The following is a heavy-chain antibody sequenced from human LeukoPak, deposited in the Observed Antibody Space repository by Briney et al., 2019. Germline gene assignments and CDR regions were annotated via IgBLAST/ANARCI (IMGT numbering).Heavy chain of an antibody. Sequence: SETLPLTCAVYGGSFSGYYWRWLRQPPGKGLEWIGEINHNGSTNYNPSLKRRVTISVDTSKNQISLKLSSVTAADTAVYYCARGPHIPGRLLRFLEWLREYYFDYWGQGTLVTVSS. V-gene: IGHV4-34*01. CDR2: INHNGST. J-gene: IGHJ4*02. D-gene: IGHD3-3*01. CDR1: GGSFSGYY. CDR3: ARGPHIPGRLLRFLEWLREYYFDY.